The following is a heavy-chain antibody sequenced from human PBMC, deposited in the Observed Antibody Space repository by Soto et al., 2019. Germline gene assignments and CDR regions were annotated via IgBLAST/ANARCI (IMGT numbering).Heavy chain of an antibody. CDR1: GGYFSGYY. V-gene: IGHV4-34*01. D-gene: IGHD3-3*01. CDR2: INHSGST. CDR3: ARGPYYDFWSGLYGLDV. Sequence: SETLSLTCAVYGGYFSGYYWSWIRQPPGKGLEWIGEINHSGSTNYNPSLKSRVTISVDTFKNESSLKLSSVTAADTAVYYCARGPYYDFWSGLYGLDVWGQGTTVTVSS. J-gene: IGHJ6*02.